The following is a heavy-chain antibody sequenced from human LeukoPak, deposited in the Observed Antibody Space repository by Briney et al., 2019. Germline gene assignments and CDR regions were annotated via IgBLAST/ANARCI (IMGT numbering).Heavy chain of an antibody. Sequence: ASAKVSCKASGYKFTSYGITWVRQAPEQRLEWMGWISAYNGNTNYAQNIQGRVTMTTDPSTSTAYMELRSLRSDDTAVYYCARSGTAYCSGGSCYGSKFDPWGQGTLVTVSS. D-gene: IGHD2-15*01. CDR3: ARSGTAYCSGGSCYGSKFDP. J-gene: IGHJ5*02. V-gene: IGHV1-18*01. CDR2: ISAYNGNT. CDR1: GYKFTSYG.